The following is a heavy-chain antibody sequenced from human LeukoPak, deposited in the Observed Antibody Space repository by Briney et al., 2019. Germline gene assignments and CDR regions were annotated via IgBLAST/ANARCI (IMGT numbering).Heavy chain of an antibody. CDR2: FDPGDGET. Sequence: GSVKVSCKVSGYTLTELSMHWVRQAPGEGLEWMGGFDPGDGETIYVQKFQGRVTMTEDTSTDTAYMELSSLRSEDTAVYYCATDRDYYDSSGYSPFDPWGQGTLVTVSS. V-gene: IGHV1-24*01. D-gene: IGHD3-22*01. CDR1: GYTLTELS. CDR3: ATDRDYYDSSGYSPFDP. J-gene: IGHJ5*02.